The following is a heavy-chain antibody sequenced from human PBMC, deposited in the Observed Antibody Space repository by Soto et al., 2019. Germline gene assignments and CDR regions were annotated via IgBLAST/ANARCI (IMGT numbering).Heavy chain of an antibody. CDR1: GDSISSTNW. V-gene: IGHV4-4*02. D-gene: IGHD1-26*01. CDR2: IYHSGGS. CDR3: ASVPGIVGATHFDC. Sequence: QVQLQESGPGLVKPSQTLSLSCAVSGDSISSTNWWTWGRQPPGTGLEWIGEIYHSGGSNYSPSRRGRVARSVDKSKNQFSPRLSAVNAADTAVYYCASVPGIVGATHFDCWGQGTLVTVSS. J-gene: IGHJ4*02.